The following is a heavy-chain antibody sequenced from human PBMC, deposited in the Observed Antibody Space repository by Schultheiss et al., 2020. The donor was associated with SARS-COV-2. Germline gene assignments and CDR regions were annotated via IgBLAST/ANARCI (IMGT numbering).Heavy chain of an antibody. CDR2: IYTSGST. V-gene: IGHV4-4*07. CDR1: GGSISSYY. J-gene: IGHJ4*02. D-gene: IGHD3-3*01. CDR3: ASSYDFWSGSDY. Sequence: SETLSLTCTVSGGSISSYYWSWIRQPAGKGLEWLGRIYTSGSTNYNPSLKSRVTMSVDTSKNQFSLKLSSVTAADTAVYYCASSYDFWSGSDYWGQGTLVTVSS.